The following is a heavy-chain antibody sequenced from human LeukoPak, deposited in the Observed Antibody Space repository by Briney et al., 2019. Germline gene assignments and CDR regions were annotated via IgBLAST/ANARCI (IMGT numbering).Heavy chain of an antibody. J-gene: IGHJ3*02. D-gene: IGHD3-22*01. V-gene: IGHV1-69*01. CDR1: GGTFSSYA. CDR3: AKSYRVIRNAFDI. CDR2: IIPIFGTA. Sequence: SVKVSCKASGGTFSSYAISWVRQAPGQGLEWMGGIIPIFGTANYAQKFQGRVTITADESTSTAYMELSSLRAEDTAVYYCAKSYRVIRNAFDIWGQGTMVTVSS.